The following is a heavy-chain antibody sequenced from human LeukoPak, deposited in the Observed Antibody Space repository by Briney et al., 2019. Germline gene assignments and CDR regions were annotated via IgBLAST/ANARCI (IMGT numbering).Heavy chain of an antibody. Sequence: SETLSLTCAVYGGSFSGYYWSWIRQPPGKGLEWIGEINHSGSTNYNPSLKSRVTISVDTSKNQFSLKLSSVTAADTAVYYWARGGSSWYRGFDYWGQGTLVTVSS. CDR2: INHSGST. CDR1: GGSFSGYY. D-gene: IGHD6-13*01. V-gene: IGHV4-34*01. J-gene: IGHJ4*02. CDR3: ARGGSSWYRGFDY.